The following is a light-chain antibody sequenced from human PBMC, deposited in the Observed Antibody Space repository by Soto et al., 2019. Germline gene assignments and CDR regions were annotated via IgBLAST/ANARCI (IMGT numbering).Light chain of an antibody. Sequence: QSVLTQPPSVSGAAGQRVTISFTGSSSNIGAGYDVHWYQQLPGTAPKLLIYGNSNRPSGVPDRFSGSKSGTSASLAITGLQAEDEADYYCQSYDSSLSGVVFGGGTKVTVL. CDR2: GNS. V-gene: IGLV1-40*01. CDR1: SSNIGAGYD. CDR3: QSYDSSLSGVV. J-gene: IGLJ2*01.